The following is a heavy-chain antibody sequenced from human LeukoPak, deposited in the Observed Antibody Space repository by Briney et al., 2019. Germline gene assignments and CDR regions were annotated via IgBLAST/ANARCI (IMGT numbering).Heavy chain of an antibody. J-gene: IGHJ4*02. Sequence: ASVKVSCKASGYTFTGYYMHWVRQAPGQGLEWMGWINPNSGGTNYAQKFQGRVTMTRDTSISTAYMELSRLRSDDTAVYYCARGVEPKIVVVTARRSGYYFDYWGQGTLVTVSS. CDR2: INPNSGGT. CDR1: GYTFTGYY. D-gene: IGHD2-21*02. CDR3: ARGVEPKIVVVTARRSGYYFDY. V-gene: IGHV1-2*02.